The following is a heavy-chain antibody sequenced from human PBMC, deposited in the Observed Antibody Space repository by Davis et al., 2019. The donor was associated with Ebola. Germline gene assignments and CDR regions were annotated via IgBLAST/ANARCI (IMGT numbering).Heavy chain of an antibody. CDR2: INPNSGNT. Sequence: ASVKVSCKASGYTFTGYYMHWVRQAPGQGLEWMGWINPNSGNTGYAQKFQGRVTMTRNTSISTAYMELSSLRSEDTAVYYCARGWQWELTPGGWGQGTLVTVSS. D-gene: IGHD1-26*01. CDR3: ARGWQWELTPGG. CDR1: GYTFTGYY. J-gene: IGHJ4*02. V-gene: IGHV1-8*02.